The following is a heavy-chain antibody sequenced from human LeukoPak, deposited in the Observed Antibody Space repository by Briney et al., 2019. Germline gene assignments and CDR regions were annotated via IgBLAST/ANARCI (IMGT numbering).Heavy chain of an antibody. CDR1: GGSISSGDYY. V-gene: IGHV4-30-4*01. CDR2: IYYSGST. CDR3: ASRPMVRGVIAY. J-gene: IGHJ4*02. D-gene: IGHD3-10*01. Sequence: SETLSLTCTVSGGSISSGDYYWSWIRQPPGKGLEWTGYIYYSGSTYYNPSLKSRVTISVDTSKNQFSLKLSSVTAADMAVYYCASRPMVRGVIAYWGQGTLVTVSS.